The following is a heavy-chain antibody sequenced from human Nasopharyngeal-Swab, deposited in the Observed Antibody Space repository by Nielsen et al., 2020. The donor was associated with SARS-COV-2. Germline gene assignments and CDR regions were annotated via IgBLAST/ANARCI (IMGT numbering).Heavy chain of an antibody. J-gene: IGHJ5*02. CDR2: IYYSGST. Sequence: SETLSLTCTVSGGSISSSGYYWGWIRQPPGKGLEWIGSIYYSGSTYYNPSLKSRVTISVDTSKNQFSLKLSSVTAADTAVYYCARDARGYYDFWSGFFDNWFDPWGQGTLVTVSS. D-gene: IGHD3-3*01. CDR1: GGSISSSGYY. V-gene: IGHV4-39*07. CDR3: ARDARGYYDFWSGFFDNWFDP.